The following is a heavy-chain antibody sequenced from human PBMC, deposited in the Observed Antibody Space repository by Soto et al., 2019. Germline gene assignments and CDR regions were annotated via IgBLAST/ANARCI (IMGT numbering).Heavy chain of an antibody. CDR2: IYSGGST. V-gene: IGHV3-66*01. Sequence: XXSLRLSCAASGFTVSSNYMRWVRQAPGKGLEWVSVIYSGGSTYYADSVKGRFTISRDNSKNTLYLQMNSLRAEETAVYYCARAYCSGGSCYSWYFDYWGQGTLVTVSS. CDR3: ARAYCSGGSCYSWYFDY. J-gene: IGHJ4*02. CDR1: GFTVSSNY. D-gene: IGHD2-15*01.